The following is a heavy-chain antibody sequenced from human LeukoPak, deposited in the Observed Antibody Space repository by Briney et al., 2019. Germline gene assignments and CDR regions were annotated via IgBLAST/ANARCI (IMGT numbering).Heavy chain of an antibody. CDR3: ARTIMVRGVIIAAFDI. V-gene: IGHV4-39*07. J-gene: IGHJ3*02. Sequence: SETLSLTCTVSGGSIYSGGYYWSWIRQHPGKGLEWIRSIYYSGSTYYNPSLKSRVTISVDTSKNQFSLKLSSVTAADTAVYYCARTIMVRGVIIAAFDIWGQGAMVTVSS. CDR1: GGSIYSGGYY. D-gene: IGHD3-10*01. CDR2: IYYSGST.